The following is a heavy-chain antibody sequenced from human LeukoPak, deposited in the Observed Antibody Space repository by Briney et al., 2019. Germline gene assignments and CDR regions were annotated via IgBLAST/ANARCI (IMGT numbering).Heavy chain of an antibody. CDR2: ISSSSSYI. CDR1: GFTLSSNY. D-gene: IGHD3-10*01. Sequence: GGSLRLSCAASGFTLSSNYMSWVRQAPGKGLEWVSSISSSSSYIYYADSVKGRFTISRDNAKNSLYLQMNSLRAEDTAVYYCARVGAITMVRGVIVTPNYGMDVWGQGTTVTVSS. V-gene: IGHV3-21*01. J-gene: IGHJ6*02. CDR3: ARVGAITMVRGVIVTPNYGMDV.